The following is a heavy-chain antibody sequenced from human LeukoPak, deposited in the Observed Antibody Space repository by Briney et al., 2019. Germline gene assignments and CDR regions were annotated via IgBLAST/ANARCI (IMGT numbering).Heavy chain of an antibody. CDR3: ARQVYSSSWSYYFDY. CDR2: IYTSGST. CDR1: GGSISSGSYY. Sequence: PSETLSLTCTVSGGSISSGSYYWSWIRQPAGKGLEWIGRIYTSGSTNYNPSLKSRVTISVDTSKNQFSLKLSSVTPADTAVYYCARQVYSSSWSYYFDYWGQGILVTVSS. J-gene: IGHJ4*02. V-gene: IGHV4-61*02. D-gene: IGHD6-13*01.